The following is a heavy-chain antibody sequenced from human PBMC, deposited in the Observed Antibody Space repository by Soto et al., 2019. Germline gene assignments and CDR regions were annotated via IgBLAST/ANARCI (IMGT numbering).Heavy chain of an antibody. D-gene: IGHD1-26*01. CDR3: GLVESGSYSYYYYGMDV. Sequence: SSVKVSCKASGCTFSSYAISWLRHAPGQGLEWMGGIIPIFGTANYAQKFQGRVTITADESTSTAYMELSSLRSEDTAVYYCGLVESGSYSYYYYGMDVWGQGTTVTVSS. CDR1: GCTFSSYA. CDR2: IIPIFGTA. V-gene: IGHV1-69*01. J-gene: IGHJ6*02.